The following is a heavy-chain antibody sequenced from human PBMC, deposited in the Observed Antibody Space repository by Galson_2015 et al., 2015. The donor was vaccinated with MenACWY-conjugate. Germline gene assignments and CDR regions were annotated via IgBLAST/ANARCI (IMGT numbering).Heavy chain of an antibody. D-gene: IGHD5-24*01. J-gene: IGHJ4*02. V-gene: IGHV3-74*01. CDR1: GFTFSSYW. CDR2: INSDGSST. Sequence: SLRLSCAASGFTFSSYWMHWVRHAPGKGLVWVSRINSDGSSTSYADSVKGRFTISRDSAKNTLYLQMNSLRAEDTAVYYCARVRDGYNRFDYWGQGTLVTVSS. CDR3: ARVRDGYNRFDY.